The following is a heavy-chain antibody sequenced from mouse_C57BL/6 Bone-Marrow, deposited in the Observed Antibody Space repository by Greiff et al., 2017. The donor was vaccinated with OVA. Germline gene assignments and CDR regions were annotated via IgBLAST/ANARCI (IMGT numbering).Heavy chain of an antibody. V-gene: IGHV1-52*01. CDR1: GYTFTSYW. Sequence: VQLQQPGAELVRPGSSVKLSCKASGYTFTSYWMHWVKQRPIQGLEWIGNIDPSDSETHYNQKFKDKATLTVDKSSSTAYMQLSSLTSEDSAVYYCARDYYGSSYEDYFDCWGQGTTLTVSS. J-gene: IGHJ2*01. D-gene: IGHD1-1*01. CDR2: IDPSDSET. CDR3: ARDYYGSSYEDYFDC.